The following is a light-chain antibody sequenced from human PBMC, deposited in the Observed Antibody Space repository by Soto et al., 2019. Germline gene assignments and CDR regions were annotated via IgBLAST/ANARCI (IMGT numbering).Light chain of an antibody. CDR3: QQYNSWPPLT. V-gene: IGKV3-15*01. Sequence: EIVMTQSPATLSVSPGERATLSCRASQSVSSNLAWYQQKPGQAPRLLIYGASTRATGIPARFSGSGSGTDVTLTISGLQSEDLAVSYCQQYNSWPPLTFGGGNKVEIK. CDR2: GAS. CDR1: QSVSSN. J-gene: IGKJ4*01.